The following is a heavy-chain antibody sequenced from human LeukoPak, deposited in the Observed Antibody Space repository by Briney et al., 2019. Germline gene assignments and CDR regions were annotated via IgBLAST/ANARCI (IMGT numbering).Heavy chain of an antibody. Sequence: PGRSLRLSCAASGFTFSSYGMHWVRQAPGKGLEWVAVISYDGSNKYYADSVKGRFTISRDNSKNTLYPQMNSLRAEDTAVYYCAKDNLMVRGVMDRWGQGTLVTVSS. CDR3: AKDNLMVRGVMDR. CDR1: GFTFSSYG. CDR2: ISYDGSNK. J-gene: IGHJ4*02. V-gene: IGHV3-30*18. D-gene: IGHD3-10*01.